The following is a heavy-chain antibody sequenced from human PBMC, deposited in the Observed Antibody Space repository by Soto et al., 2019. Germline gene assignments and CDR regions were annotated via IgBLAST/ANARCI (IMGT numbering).Heavy chain of an antibody. J-gene: IGHJ6*02. D-gene: IGHD3-10*01. CDR1: GYTFTSYY. CDR2: INPSGGST. CDR3: ARAITMVRGVTDYYYYGMDV. V-gene: IGHV1-46*01. Sequence: QVQLVQSGAEVKKPGASVKVSCKASGYTFTSYYMHWVRQAPGQGLEWMGIINPSGGSTSYAQKFQGRVTMTRDTSTSTVYMELSSLRSGDTAVYYCARAITMVRGVTDYYYYGMDVWGQGTTVTVSS.